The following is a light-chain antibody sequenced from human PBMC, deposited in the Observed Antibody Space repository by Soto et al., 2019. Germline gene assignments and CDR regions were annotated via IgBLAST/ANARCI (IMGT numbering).Light chain of an antibody. CDR2: GAS. CDR3: QQYVTSPWA. Sequence: EIVWTQSPGTLSLSPGERATLSCMASQSVSSSFLAWYQQKPGQAPRLLIYGASNRATGIPDRFSGSGSGTDFTLTISRLEPEDFAVYYCQQYVTSPWAFGQGTTVAIE. CDR1: QSVSSSF. J-gene: IGKJ1*01. V-gene: IGKV3-20*01.